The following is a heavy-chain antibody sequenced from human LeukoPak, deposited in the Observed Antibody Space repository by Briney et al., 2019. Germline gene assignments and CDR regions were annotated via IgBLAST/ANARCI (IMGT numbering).Heavy chain of an antibody. CDR2: ICAYNGNT. CDR1: GYTFTSYG. V-gene: IGHV1-18*01. CDR3: ARDRGDYGDSDAFDI. Sequence: ASVKVSCKASGYTFTSYGISWVRQAPGQGLEWMRWICAYNGNTNYAQKLQGRVTMTTDTSTSTAYMELRSLRSDDTAVYYCARDRGDYGDSDAFDIWGQGTMVTVSS. J-gene: IGHJ3*02. D-gene: IGHD4-17*01.